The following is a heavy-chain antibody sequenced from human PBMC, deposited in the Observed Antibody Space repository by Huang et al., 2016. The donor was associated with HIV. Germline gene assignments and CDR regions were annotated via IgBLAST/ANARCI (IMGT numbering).Heavy chain of an antibody. D-gene: IGHD5-18*01. CDR1: GFTFNNHA. V-gene: IGHV3-30-3*01. CDR3: ARAKDTWDAYDI. J-gene: IGHJ3*02. Sequence: QVQLVESGGGVVQPGRSLRLSCAASGFTFNNHAMHWVRQAPGKGLDWVAVRSNDGSNNYYADSVKGRFTISRDSSKSTLFLHMTSLSTEDTAVYYCARAKDTWDAYDIWGQGTMVIVSS. CDR2: RSNDGSNN.